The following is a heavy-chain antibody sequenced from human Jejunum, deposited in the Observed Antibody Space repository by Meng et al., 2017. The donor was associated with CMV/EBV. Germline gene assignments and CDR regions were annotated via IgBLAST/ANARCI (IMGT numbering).Heavy chain of an antibody. D-gene: IGHD3-9*01. CDR2: ITDGGTGT. CDR3: AKDSPILTV. CDR1: GFTVSTYG. V-gene: IGHV3-23*01. Sequence: EMQLLESGGGLVQPGGSLRLSCTASGFTVSTYGMSWVRQAPGKGLEWVSAITDGGTGTYYADSVKGRFTISRDNSKNTLYLQMNSLRAEDTAVYYCAKDSPILTVWGQGTLVTVSS. J-gene: IGHJ4*02.